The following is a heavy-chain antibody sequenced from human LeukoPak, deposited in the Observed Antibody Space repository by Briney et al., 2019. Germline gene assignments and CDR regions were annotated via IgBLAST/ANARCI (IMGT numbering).Heavy chain of an antibody. CDR2: IYSGGST. V-gene: IGHV3-53*01. J-gene: IGHJ4*02. D-gene: IGHD3-22*01. CDR1: GFTVSSNY. Sequence: GGSLRLSCAASGFTVSSNYMSWVRQAPGKGPEWVSVIYSGGSTYYADSVKGRFTISRDNSKNTLYLQMNSLRAEDTAVYYCARDGLDYYDSSGYYHYWGQGTLVTVSS. CDR3: ARDGLDYYDSSGYYHY.